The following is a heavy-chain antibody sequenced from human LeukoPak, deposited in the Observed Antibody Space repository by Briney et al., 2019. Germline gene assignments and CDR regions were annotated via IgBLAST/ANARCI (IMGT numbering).Heavy chain of an antibody. CDR2: ISNSGGST. V-gene: IGHV3-23*01. J-gene: IGHJ5*02. D-gene: IGHD3-10*01. CDR3: TRHHTIGVGENWFDP. CDR1: GFTFSSYG. Sequence: PGGSLRLSCAASGFTFSSYGMTWVRQAPGKGLEWVSGISNSGGSTYYADSVEGRFTISRDSSENTVYLQMNSLRVEDTAVYYCTRHHTIGVGENWFDPWGQGTLVTVSS.